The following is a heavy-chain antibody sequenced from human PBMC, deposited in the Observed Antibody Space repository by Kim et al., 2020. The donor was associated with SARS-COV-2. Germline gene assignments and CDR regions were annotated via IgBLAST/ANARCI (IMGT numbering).Heavy chain of an antibody. CDR3: ARGHSGWYYFDY. J-gene: IGHJ4*02. V-gene: IGHV1-18*01. D-gene: IGHD6-19*01. CDR2: T. Sequence: TNYAQKRQGRVTMTTDTSTSTAYMELRSLRSDDTAVYYCARGHSGWYYFDYWGQGTLVTVSS.